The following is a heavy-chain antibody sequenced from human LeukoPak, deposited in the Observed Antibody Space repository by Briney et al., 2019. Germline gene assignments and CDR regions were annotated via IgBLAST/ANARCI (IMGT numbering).Heavy chain of an antibody. CDR1: GFTFSSYA. D-gene: IGHD2/OR15-2a*01. Sequence: GGSLRLSCAASGFTFSSYAMHWVRQAPGKGLEWVAVISYDGSNKYYADSVKGRFTISRDNSKNTLYLQMNSLRAEDTAVYYCAKSPSTRQNWFDPWGQGTLVTVSS. V-gene: IGHV3-30-3*02. CDR2: ISYDGSNK. J-gene: IGHJ5*02. CDR3: AKSPSTRQNWFDP.